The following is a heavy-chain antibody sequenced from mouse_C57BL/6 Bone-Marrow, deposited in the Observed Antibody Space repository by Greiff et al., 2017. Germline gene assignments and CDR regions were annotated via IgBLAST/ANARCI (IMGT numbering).Heavy chain of an antibody. J-gene: IGHJ3*01. D-gene: IGHD4-1*01. Sequence: QVQLQQPGAELVKPGASVKLSCKASGYTFTSYWMQWVKQRPGQGLEWIGEIDPSDSYTNYNLKFKGKATFTVDTSSSTAYMQLSILTSEDSAVYYCASPGAWFAYWGQGTLVTVSA. CDR3: ASPGAWFAY. CDR1: GYTFTSYW. CDR2: IDPSDSYT. V-gene: IGHV1-50*01.